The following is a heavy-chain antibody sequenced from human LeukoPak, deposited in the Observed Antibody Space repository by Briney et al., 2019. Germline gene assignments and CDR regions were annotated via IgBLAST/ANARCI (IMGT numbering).Heavy chain of an antibody. D-gene: IGHD6-19*01. CDR2: NYYSGST. J-gene: IGHJ4*02. CDR1: GGSISSYY. Sequence: PSETLSLTCTVSGGSISSYYWSWIRQPPGKGLEWIGYNYYSGSTNYNPSLKSRVTISVDTSKNQFSLKLSSVTAADTAVYYCASLRSGWYGYWGQGTLVTVSS. CDR3: ASLRSGWYGY. V-gene: IGHV4-59*01.